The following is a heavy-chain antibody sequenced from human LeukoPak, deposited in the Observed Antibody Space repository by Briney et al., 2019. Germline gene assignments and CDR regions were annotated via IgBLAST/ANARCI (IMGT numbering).Heavy chain of an antibody. Sequence: SQTLSLTCTVSGGSISSGDYYWSWVRQPPGKGLEWIGEIYHSGSTNYNPSLKSRVTISVDKSKNQFSLKLSSVTAADTAVYYCARDRVVTIFGVVLNWFDPWGQGTLVTVSS. CDR1: GGSISSGDYY. J-gene: IGHJ5*02. V-gene: IGHV4-30-4*01. D-gene: IGHD3-3*01. CDR3: ARDRVVTIFGVVLNWFDP. CDR2: IYHSGST.